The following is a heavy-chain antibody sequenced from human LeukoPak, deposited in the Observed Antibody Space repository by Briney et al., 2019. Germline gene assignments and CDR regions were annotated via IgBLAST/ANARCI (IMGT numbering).Heavy chain of an antibody. V-gene: IGHV3-7*01. CDR1: GFIFTNYF. CDR2: IKHDGSEK. Sequence: GGSLRLSCAASGFIFTNYFMSWVRQAPGKGLEWVASIKHDGSEKYYVDSVRGRLTISRDNTMNSLYLKMSSLRAEDTAVYYCATDRGWRTSGYYLYYFEYWGQGTLVTYSS. D-gene: IGHD3-3*01. J-gene: IGHJ4*02. CDR3: ATDRGWRTSGYYLYYFEY.